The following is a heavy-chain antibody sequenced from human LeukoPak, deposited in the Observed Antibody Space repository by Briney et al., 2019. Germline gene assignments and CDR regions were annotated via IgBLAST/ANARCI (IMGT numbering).Heavy chain of an antibody. D-gene: IGHD3-10*01. CDR3: ARHNYGSGSAFDY. CDR1: GGSISSSSYY. Sequence: SETLSLTCTVSGGSISSSSYYRGWIRQPPGKGVEWIGSIYYSGSTYYNPSLKSRVTISVDTSKNQFSLKLSSVTAADTAVYYCARHNYGSGSAFDYWGQGTLVTVSS. V-gene: IGHV4-39*01. CDR2: IYYSGST. J-gene: IGHJ4*02.